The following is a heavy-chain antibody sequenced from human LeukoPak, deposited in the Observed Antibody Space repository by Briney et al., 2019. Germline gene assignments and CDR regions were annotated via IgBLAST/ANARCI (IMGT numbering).Heavy chain of an antibody. D-gene: IGHD5-12*01. Sequence: SETLSLTCAVSGGSFSGYYWSWIRQAPGKGLEWIGEINHSGSTNYNPSLKSRVTISVDTSKNQFSLKLSSVTAADTAVYYCAKRDYDSAFDIWGQGTMVTVSS. J-gene: IGHJ3*02. CDR2: INHSGST. V-gene: IGHV4-34*01. CDR1: GGSFSGYY. CDR3: AKRDYDSAFDI.